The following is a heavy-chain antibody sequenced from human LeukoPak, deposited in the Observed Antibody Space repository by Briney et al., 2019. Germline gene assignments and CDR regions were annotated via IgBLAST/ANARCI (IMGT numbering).Heavy chain of an antibody. D-gene: IGHD2-15*01. V-gene: IGHV1-69*10. CDR2: IIPILGIA. CDR3: AREYCSGGSCYQRSVNGMDV. Sequence: ASVKVSCKASGGTFSSYAISWVRQAPGQGLEWMGGIIPILGIANYAQKFQGRVTITADKSTSTAYMELSSLRSEDTAVYYCAREYCSGGSCYQRSVNGMDVWGQGTTVTVSS. CDR1: GGTFSSYA. J-gene: IGHJ6*02.